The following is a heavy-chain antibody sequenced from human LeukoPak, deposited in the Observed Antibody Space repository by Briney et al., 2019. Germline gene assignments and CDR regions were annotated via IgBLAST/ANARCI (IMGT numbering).Heavy chain of an antibody. CDR1: GGSISGYF. V-gene: IGHV4-59*08. J-gene: IGHJ4*02. CDR3: ARLGYCTTASCHPDY. Sequence: PSETLSLPCTVSGGSISGYFWSWIRQSPGKTLEWLGYTFYTGRTDYNPSLKSRLTISLHTSQNQFSLTLTSVTAADTAVYYCARLGYCTTASCHPDYWGQGTLVTASS. CDR2: TFYTGRT. D-gene: IGHD2-2*01.